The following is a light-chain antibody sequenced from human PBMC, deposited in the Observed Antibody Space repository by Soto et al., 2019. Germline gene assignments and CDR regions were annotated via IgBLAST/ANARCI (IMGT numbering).Light chain of an antibody. Sequence: IQMTQAPPSLSACMGDRVTITSLASQGIIDYLAWYQQKPGKAPKLRIYAASNLEAGVPSRFSGSGSGTEFTLTISSLHPEDFGTYYCLQDFTYPRTFGQGTKVDIK. V-gene: IGKV1-6*01. CDR2: AAS. CDR1: QGIIDY. J-gene: IGKJ1*01. CDR3: LQDFTYPRT.